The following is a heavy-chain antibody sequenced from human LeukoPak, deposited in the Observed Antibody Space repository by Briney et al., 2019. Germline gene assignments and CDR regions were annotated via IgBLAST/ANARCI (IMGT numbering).Heavy chain of an antibody. Sequence: GGSLRLSCAASGFTLSRSWMAWVRQAPGKGLEWVANIKEDGSEKYYVDSVKGRFTISRDNAKNSLYLQMNSLRAEDTALYYCARSTAGFDYWGQGNLVTVSS. CDR3: ARSTAGFDY. CDR2: IKEDGSEK. V-gene: IGHV3-7*01. CDR1: GFTLSRSW. D-gene: IGHD1-1*01. J-gene: IGHJ4*02.